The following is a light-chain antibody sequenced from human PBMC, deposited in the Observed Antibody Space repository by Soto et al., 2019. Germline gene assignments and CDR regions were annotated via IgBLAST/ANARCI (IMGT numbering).Light chain of an antibody. Sequence: EIVLTQSPATLSLSPGERATLSCRASQSVSSYLAWYQQKPGQAPRLLIYDASNRATGIPARFSGSGSGTELTLTISSLEPEDFAVYYCQQRSNWPTITFGQGTRLEIK. CDR1: QSVSSY. V-gene: IGKV3-11*01. CDR2: DAS. CDR3: QQRSNWPTIT. J-gene: IGKJ5*01.